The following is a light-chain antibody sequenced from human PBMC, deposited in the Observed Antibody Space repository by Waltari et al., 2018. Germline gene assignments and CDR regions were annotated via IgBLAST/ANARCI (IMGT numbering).Light chain of an antibody. CDR2: GNT. J-gene: IGLJ2*01. CDR1: SSNIGAGHD. Sequence: QSVLTQPPSVSGAPGQRVTISCTGSSSNIGAGHDVNWYQQLPGTAPKLLIYGNTNRPSGVPDRVSGSKSGTSASLAITGLQAEDEADYYCQSYDSSLSGVVFGGGTKLTVL. V-gene: IGLV1-40*01. CDR3: QSYDSSLSGVV.